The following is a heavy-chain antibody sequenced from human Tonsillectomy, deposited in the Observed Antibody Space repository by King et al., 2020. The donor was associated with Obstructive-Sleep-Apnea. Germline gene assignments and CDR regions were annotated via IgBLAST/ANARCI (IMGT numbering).Heavy chain of an antibody. Sequence: VQLVESGAEVKKPGESLKISCKGSGYSFTSYWIGWVRQMPGKGLEWMGIIYPGDSDTRYSPSFQGQVTISADKSFSTAYLPWSSLKASDTAMYYCARGFGWNDVDSGYYFDYWGQGTLVTVSS. CDR3: ARGFGWNDVDSGYYFDY. CDR2: IYPGDSDT. V-gene: IGHV5-51*01. D-gene: IGHD1-1*01. CDR1: GYSFTSYW. J-gene: IGHJ4*02.